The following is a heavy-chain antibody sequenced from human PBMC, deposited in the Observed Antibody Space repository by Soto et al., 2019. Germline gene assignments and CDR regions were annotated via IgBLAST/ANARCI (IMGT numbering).Heavy chain of an antibody. V-gene: IGHV1-69*01. D-gene: IGHD3-22*01. Sequence: QVQLVQSGAEVKKPGSSVKVSCKASGGTFSSYAISWVRQAPGQGLEWMGGIIPIFGTANYAQKFQGRVTIPEEDTTSTAYMELSSLRSEDTAVYYCARDTQDSPHYYDSSGYYPHFDYWGQGTLVTVSS. J-gene: IGHJ4*02. CDR3: ARDTQDSPHYYDSSGYYPHFDY. CDR2: IIPIFGTA. CDR1: GGTFSSYA.